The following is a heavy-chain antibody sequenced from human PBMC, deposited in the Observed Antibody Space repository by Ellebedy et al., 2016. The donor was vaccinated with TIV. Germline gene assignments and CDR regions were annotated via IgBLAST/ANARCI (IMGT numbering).Heavy chain of an antibody. CDR2: INTDGTAK. J-gene: IGHJ4*02. V-gene: IGHV3-74*01. Sequence: GESLKISXAASGFSFSNYWIHWVRKAPGKGLVWVSIINTDGTAKRYADSVKGRFTISRDNAKNTLYLQMNSLRADDTAVYYCARDRSMTPDSWGQGSLVTVS. CDR1: GFSFSNYW. CDR3: ARDRSMTPDS. D-gene: IGHD2/OR15-2a*01.